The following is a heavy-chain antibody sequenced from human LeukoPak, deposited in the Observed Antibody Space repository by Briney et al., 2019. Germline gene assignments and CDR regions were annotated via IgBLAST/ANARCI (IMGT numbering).Heavy chain of an antibody. Sequence: ASVKVSCKASRGTFSSYAISWVRQAPGQELEWMGGIIPMFGTANYAQKFQGRVTITADESTSTAYMELSSLRSEDTAVYYCARDARHKYCSSASCYRGWFDPWGQGTLVTVSS. D-gene: IGHD2-2*01. CDR1: RGTFSSYA. J-gene: IGHJ5*02. CDR3: ARDARHKYCSSASCYRGWFDP. CDR2: IIPMFGTA. V-gene: IGHV1-69*13.